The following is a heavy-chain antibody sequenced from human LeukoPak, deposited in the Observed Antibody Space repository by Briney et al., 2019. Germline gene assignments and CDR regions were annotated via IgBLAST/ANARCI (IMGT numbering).Heavy chain of an antibody. CDR3: ARARYSSGWYLG. D-gene: IGHD6-19*01. Sequence: KPGGSLRLSCAASGFTFSSYSMNLVRQAPGKGLEWVSSISSSSSYIYYADSVKGRFTISRDNAKNSLYLQMNSLRAEDTAVYYCARARYSSGWYLGWGQGTLVTVSS. CDR1: GFTFSSYS. J-gene: IGHJ4*02. CDR2: ISSSSSYI. V-gene: IGHV3-21*01.